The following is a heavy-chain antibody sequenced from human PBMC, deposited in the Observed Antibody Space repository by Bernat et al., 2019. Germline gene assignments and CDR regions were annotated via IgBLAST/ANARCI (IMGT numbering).Heavy chain of an antibody. CDR2: IWSDGNNK. J-gene: IGHJ4*02. Sequence: QVQLVESGGGVVQPGTSLTLSCATSGFTFTTYGIHWVRQAPGKGLEWVAVIWSDGNNKYYVESVKGRFTISRENSESTVYMQMNSLRAEDTAVYYCARDNDGSSHYDQFDYWGQGTLVTVSS. V-gene: IGHV3-33*01. CDR3: ARDNDGSSHYDQFDY. D-gene: IGHD3-22*01. CDR1: GFTFTTYG.